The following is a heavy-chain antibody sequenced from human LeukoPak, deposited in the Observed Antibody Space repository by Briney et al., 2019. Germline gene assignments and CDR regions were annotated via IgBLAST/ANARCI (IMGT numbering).Heavy chain of an antibody. V-gene: IGHV3-13*01. CDR2: IGAAGDT. D-gene: IGHD1-7*01. J-gene: IGHJ6*02. CDR1: GFTFSSYD. Sequence: PGGSLRLSCAASGFTFSSYDMHWVRQATGKGLEWVSAIGAAGDTYYPGSVKGRFTISRENAKNSLYLQMNSLRAEDTAVYYCARSGLELIPYGMDVWGQGTTVTVSS. CDR3: ARSGLELIPYGMDV.